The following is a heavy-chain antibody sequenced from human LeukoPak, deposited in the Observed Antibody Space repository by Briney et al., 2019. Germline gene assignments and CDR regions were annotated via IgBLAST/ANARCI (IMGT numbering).Heavy chain of an antibody. CDR3: ARDIPYYPGAFDI. Sequence: PGGSLRLSCAASGFTVSSSYMSWVRQAPGKGLEWVSVIYSGGSTYYADSVKGRFTISRDNSKNTLYFQMNSLRAEDTAVYYCARDIPYYPGAFDIWGQGTMVTVSS. CDR1: GFTVSSSY. D-gene: IGHD3-10*01. V-gene: IGHV3-53*01. J-gene: IGHJ3*02. CDR2: IYSGGST.